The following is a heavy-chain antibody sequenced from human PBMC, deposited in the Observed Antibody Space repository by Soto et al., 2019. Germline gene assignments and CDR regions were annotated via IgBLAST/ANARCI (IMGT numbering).Heavy chain of an antibody. J-gene: IGHJ3*02. V-gene: IGHV5-10-1*01. CDR3: ARQTYYDFWSGLYPDAFDI. CDR1: GYSFTSYW. Sequence: PGESLKISCKGSGYSFTSYWISWVRQMPGKGLEWMGRIDPSDSYTNYSPSFQGHATISADKSISTAYLQWSSLKASDTAMYYCARQTYYDFWSGLYPDAFDIWGQGTMVTVSS. D-gene: IGHD3-3*01. CDR2: IDPSDSYT.